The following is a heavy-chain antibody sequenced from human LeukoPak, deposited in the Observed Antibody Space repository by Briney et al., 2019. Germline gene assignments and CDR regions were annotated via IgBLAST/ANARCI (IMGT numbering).Heavy chain of an antibody. D-gene: IGHD3-16*01. Sequence: GASVKVSCKASGYTFTSSDINWVRQATGQGLEWMGWMNPNSGNTAYAQKFQGRVTMTRNTSISTAYMELSSLRSEDTAVYYCAKGRSRWGPQYNWFDPWGQGTLVTVSS. CDR3: AKGRSRWGPQYNWFDP. J-gene: IGHJ5*02. CDR2: MNPNSGNT. V-gene: IGHV1-8*01. CDR1: GYTFTSSD.